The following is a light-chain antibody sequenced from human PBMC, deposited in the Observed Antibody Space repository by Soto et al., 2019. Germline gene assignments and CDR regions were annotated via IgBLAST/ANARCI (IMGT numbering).Light chain of an antibody. V-gene: IGKV1-5*01. CDR2: DAS. J-gene: IGKJ4*01. CDR3: QQYNSYPWF. Sequence: DIQMTQSPSTLSASVGDRVTITCRASQSISSWLAWYQQKPGKAPKLLIYDASSLESGVPSRFSGSGSGTEFTLTISSLQPDDFATYYCQQYNSYPWFFGGGTTVEIK. CDR1: QSISSW.